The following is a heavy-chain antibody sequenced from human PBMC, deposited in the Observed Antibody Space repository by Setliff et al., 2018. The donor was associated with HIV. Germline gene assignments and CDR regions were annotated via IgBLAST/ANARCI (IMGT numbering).Heavy chain of an antibody. CDR3: ARDFTELASFDY. Sequence: GGSLRLSCAASGFTFSSYSMNWVRQAPGKGLEWVSYIAASSSSETDYAASVKGRFTISRDNTNNLLYLQMNSLRAEDTAIYFCARDFTELASFDYWGQGTLVTVSS. V-gene: IGHV3-21*05. J-gene: IGHJ4*02. CDR1: GFTFSSYS. D-gene: IGHD1-1*01. CDR2: IAASSSSET.